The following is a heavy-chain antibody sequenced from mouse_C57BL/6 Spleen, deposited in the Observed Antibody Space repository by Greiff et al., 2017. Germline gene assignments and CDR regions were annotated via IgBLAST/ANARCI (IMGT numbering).Heavy chain of an antibody. Sequence: QVQLQQSGAELVRPGTSVKVSCKASGYAFTNYLIEWVKQRPGQGLEWIGVINPGSGGTNYNEKFKGKATLTADKSSSTAYMQLSRLTSEDSAVYFCAREGIYCGNYVKVWYFDVWGTGTTVTVSS. CDR3: AREGIYCGNYVKVWYFDV. V-gene: IGHV1-54*01. D-gene: IGHD2-1*01. CDR1: GYAFTNYL. CDR2: INPGSGGT. J-gene: IGHJ1*03.